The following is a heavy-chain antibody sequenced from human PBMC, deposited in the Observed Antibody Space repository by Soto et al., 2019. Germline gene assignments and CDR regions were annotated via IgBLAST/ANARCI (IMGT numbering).Heavy chain of an antibody. V-gene: IGHV3-23*01. Sequence: VGSLRLSCAASGFTFSSYAMSWVRQAPGKGLEWVSAISGSGGSTNYADSVKGRFTISRDNSTNTLYLQMNSLRAEDTAVYYCAKARPGYLANFDYWGQGTLVTVSS. CDR2: ISGSGGST. J-gene: IGHJ4*02. CDR3: AKARPGYLANFDY. D-gene: IGHD3-9*01. CDR1: GFTFSSYA.